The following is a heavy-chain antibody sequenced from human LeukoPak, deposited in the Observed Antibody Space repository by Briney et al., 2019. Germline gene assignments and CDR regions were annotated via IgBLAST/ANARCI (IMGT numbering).Heavy chain of an antibody. Sequence: ASVKVSCKASGYTFTSYYMHWVRQAPGQGLEWMGIINPSGGSTSYAQKFQGRVTITADESTSTAYMELSSLRSEDTAVYYCARVGAAAGNTFRYWGQGTLVTVSS. D-gene: IGHD6-13*01. J-gene: IGHJ4*02. CDR1: GYTFTSYY. V-gene: IGHV1-46*01. CDR2: INPSGGST. CDR3: ARVGAAAGNTFRY.